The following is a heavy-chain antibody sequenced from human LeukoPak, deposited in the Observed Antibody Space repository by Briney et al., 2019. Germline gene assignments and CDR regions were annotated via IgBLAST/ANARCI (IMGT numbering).Heavy chain of an antibody. CDR1: GYTFTGYY. Sequence: ASVKVSCKASGYTFTGYYMHWVRQAPGQGLEWMGWISPNSGGTNYAQKFQGRVTMTRDTSISTAYMELSRLRSDDTAVYYCARGVSKIAARPVDYWGQGTLVTASS. J-gene: IGHJ4*02. V-gene: IGHV1-2*02. CDR3: ARGVSKIAARPVDY. D-gene: IGHD6-6*01. CDR2: ISPNSGGT.